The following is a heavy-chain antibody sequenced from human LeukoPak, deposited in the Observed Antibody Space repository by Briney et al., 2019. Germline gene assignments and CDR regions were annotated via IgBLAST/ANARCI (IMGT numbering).Heavy chain of an antibody. V-gene: IGHV4-30-2*01. Sequence: SETLSLTCAVSGGSISSGGYSWSWIRQPPGKGLEWIGYIYHSGSTYYNPSLKSRVTISVDRSKNQFSLKLSSVTAADTAVYYCARGGSYTMVKNYWGQGTLVTVSS. CDR1: GGSISSGGYS. CDR2: IYHSGST. J-gene: IGHJ4*02. D-gene: IGHD1-26*01. CDR3: ARGGSYTMVKNY.